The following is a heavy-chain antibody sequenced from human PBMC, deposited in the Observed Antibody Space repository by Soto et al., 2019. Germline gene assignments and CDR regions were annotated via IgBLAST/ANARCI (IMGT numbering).Heavy chain of an antibody. CDR1: GGSISSGDYY. CDR2: IYYSGST. J-gene: IGHJ5*02. V-gene: IGHV4-30-4*01. Sequence: SETLSLTCTVSGGSISSGDYYGSWIRQPPGRGLEWIGYIYYSGSTYYNPSLQSRVTISVDTSKNQFSLTLSSVTAADPAVYYCARVRPYYAILAGPSGFDPWGQGTLVTVSS. CDR3: ARVRPYYAILAGPSGFDP. D-gene: IGHD3-9*01.